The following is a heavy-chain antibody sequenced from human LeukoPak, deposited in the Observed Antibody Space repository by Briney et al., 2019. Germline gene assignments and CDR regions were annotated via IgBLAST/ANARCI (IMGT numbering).Heavy chain of an antibody. V-gene: IGHV3-23*01. Sequence: GGSLRLSCAASGFTFSSSAMSWVRQVPGKGLEWVSGISASGGSTSYADSVRGRFTISRDNSKNTLYLQMNSLRAEDTAVYYCAKDHRDSGNYYYYYGLDVWGQGTMVTVSS. CDR3: AKDHRDSGNYYYYYGLDV. CDR2: ISASGGST. D-gene: IGHD1-26*01. J-gene: IGHJ6*02. CDR1: GFTFSSSA.